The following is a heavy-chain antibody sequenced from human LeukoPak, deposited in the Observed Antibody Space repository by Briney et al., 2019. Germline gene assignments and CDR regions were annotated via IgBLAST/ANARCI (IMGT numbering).Heavy chain of an antibody. CDR3: ARQGRNVLRFLEWLLPIFDY. CDR1: GGSISSSSYY. V-gene: IGHV4-39*01. J-gene: IGHJ4*02. Sequence: PSETLSLTCTVSGGSISSSSYYWGWIRQPPGKGLEWIGSIYYSGSTYYNPSLKSRVTISVDTSKNQFSLKLSSVTAADTAVYYCARQGRNVLRFLEWLLPIFDYWGQGTLVTVSS. CDR2: IYYSGST. D-gene: IGHD3-3*01.